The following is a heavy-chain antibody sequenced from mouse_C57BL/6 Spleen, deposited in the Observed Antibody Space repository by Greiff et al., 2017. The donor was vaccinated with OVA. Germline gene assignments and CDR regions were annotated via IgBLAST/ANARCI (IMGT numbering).Heavy chain of an antibody. J-gene: IGHJ2*01. V-gene: IGHV1-82*01. CDR2: IYPGDGDT. CDR1: GYAFSSSW. D-gene: IGHD1-1*01. CDR3: ASYGSRESLFDY. Sequence: QVQLQQSGPELVKPGASVKISCKASGYAFSSSWMNWVKQRPGKGLEWIGRIYPGDGDTNYNGKFKGKATLTADKSSSTAYMQLSSLTSEDSAVYFCASYGSRESLFDYWGQGTTLTVSS.